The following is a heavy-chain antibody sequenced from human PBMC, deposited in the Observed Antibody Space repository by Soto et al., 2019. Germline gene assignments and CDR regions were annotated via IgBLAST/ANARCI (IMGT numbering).Heavy chain of an antibody. CDR2: INSDGSST. D-gene: IGHD5-18*01. J-gene: IGHJ6*02. CDR1: GFTFSSYW. CDR3: ARDRPVQLWLHYYYGMDV. V-gene: IGHV3-74*01. Sequence: AGGSLRLSCAASGFTFSSYWMHWVRQAPGKGLVWVSRINSDGSSTNYADSVKGRFTISRDNAKNTLYLQMNSLRAEDTAVYYCARDRPVQLWLHYYYGMDVWGQGTTVTVSS.